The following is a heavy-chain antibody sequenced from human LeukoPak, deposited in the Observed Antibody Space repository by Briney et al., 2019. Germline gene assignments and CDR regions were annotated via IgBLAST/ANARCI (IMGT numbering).Heavy chain of an antibody. D-gene: IGHD2-2*02. CDR2: IYTSGST. V-gene: IGHV4-4*07. Sequence: SETLSLTCTVSGGSISSYYWSWIRQPAGKGLEWIGRIYTSGSTNYNPSLKSRVTMSVDTSKNQFSLKLSSVTAADTAVYYCARDHCSSTSCYTFDSDYYYYYYVDVWGKGTTVTVSS. J-gene: IGHJ6*03. CDR1: GGSISSYY. CDR3: ARDHCSSTSCYTFDSDYYYYYYVDV.